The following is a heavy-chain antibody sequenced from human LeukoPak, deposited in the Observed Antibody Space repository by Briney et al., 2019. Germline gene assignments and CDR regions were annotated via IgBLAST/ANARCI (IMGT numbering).Heavy chain of an antibody. D-gene: IGHD3-9*01. CDR2: ISSSSSYI. Sequence: GGSLRLSCAASGFTFSSYSMNWVRQAPGKGLEWVSSISSSSSYIYYADSVKGRFTISRDNAKNSLYLQMNSLRAEDTAVYYCASIKYYDIPHQLYGMDVWGQGTTVTVSS. V-gene: IGHV3-21*01. J-gene: IGHJ6*02. CDR3: ASIKYYDIPHQLYGMDV. CDR1: GFTFSSYS.